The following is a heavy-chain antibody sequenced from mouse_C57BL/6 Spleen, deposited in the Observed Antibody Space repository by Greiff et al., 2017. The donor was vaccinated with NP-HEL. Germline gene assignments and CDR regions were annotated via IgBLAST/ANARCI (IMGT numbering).Heavy chain of an antibody. CDR2: IYPGSGST. V-gene: IGHV1-55*01. J-gene: IGHJ3*01. CDR1: GYTFTSYW. CDR3: ARGSSGDGFAY. Sequence: QVQLKQPGAELVKPGASVKMSCKASGYTFTSYWITWVKQRPGQGLEWIGDIYPGSGSTNYNEKFKGKATLTVDTSSSTAYMQLSSLTSEDSAGYYCARGSSGDGFAYWGQGTLVTVS. D-gene: IGHD3-1*01.